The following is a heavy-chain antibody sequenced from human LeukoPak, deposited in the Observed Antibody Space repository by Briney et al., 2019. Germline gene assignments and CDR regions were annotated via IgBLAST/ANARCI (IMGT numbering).Heavy chain of an antibody. D-gene: IGHD3-22*01. CDR2: INPNSGGT. J-gene: IGHJ5*02. CDR3: ARRQNYYDSSAVGYWFDP. V-gene: IGHV1-2*06. CDR1: GYTFTVNH. Sequence: ASVKVSCKASGYTFTVNHMHWVRQAPGQGLEWMGRINPNSGGTNYAQKFQGRVTMTRDTSISTAYMELSRLRSDDTAVYYCARRQNYYDSSAVGYWFDPWGQGTLVTVSS.